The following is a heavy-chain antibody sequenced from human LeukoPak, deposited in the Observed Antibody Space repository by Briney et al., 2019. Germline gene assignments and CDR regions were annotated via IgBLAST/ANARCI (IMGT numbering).Heavy chain of an antibody. CDR3: ARDSYYYDSSGYSAPGGMDV. D-gene: IGHD3-22*01. CDR1: GGSFSGYC. Sequence: PSETLSLTCAVYGGSFSGYCWSWIRQPPGKGLEWIGEINHSGSTNYNPSLKSRVTISVDTSKNQFSLKLSSVTAADTAVYYCARDSYYYDSSGYSAPGGMDVWGQGTTVTVSS. CDR2: INHSGST. J-gene: IGHJ6*02. V-gene: IGHV4-34*01.